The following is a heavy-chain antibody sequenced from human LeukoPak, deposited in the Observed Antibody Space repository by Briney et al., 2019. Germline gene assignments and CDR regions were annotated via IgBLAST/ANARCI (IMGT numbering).Heavy chain of an antibody. CDR2: INPNSGGT. D-gene: IGHD5-12*01. J-gene: IGHJ4*02. V-gene: IGHV1-2*02. CDR3: ARVYSTRGYSGYDFTYFDY. CDR1: GYTFTGYY. Sequence: GASVKVSCKASGYTFTGYYMHWVRQAPGQGLEWMGWINPNSGGTNYAQKFQGRVTMTRDTSISTAYMELSRLRSDDTAVYCCARVYSTRGYSGYDFTYFDYWGQGTLVTVSS.